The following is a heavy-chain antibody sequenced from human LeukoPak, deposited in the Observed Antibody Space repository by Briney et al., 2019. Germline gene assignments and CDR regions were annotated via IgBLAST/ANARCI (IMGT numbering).Heavy chain of an antibody. D-gene: IGHD5-12*01. CDR2: FYTSGSS. V-gene: IGHV4-4*07. J-gene: IGHJ4*02. CDR3: ARGHSGYDDY. Sequence: SETLSLTCTVSGGSMNSYYWSWIRQPAGEGLEWIGRFYTSGSSNYNPSLKSRVTMSLDTSKNQFFLKLNSVTAADTAIYYCARGHSGYDDYWGQGTLATVSS. CDR1: GGSMNSYY.